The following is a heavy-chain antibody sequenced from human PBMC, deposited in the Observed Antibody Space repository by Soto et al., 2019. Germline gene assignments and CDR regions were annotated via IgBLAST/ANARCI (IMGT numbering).Heavy chain of an antibody. CDR3: ARDSPRGYSGSYYYYYYGMDV. CDR1: GGTFSSYA. J-gene: IGHJ6*02. D-gene: IGHD5-12*01. Sequence: VKVSCKASGGTFSSYAISWVRQAPGQGLEWMGGIIPIFGTANYAQKFRGRVTITADESTSTAYMELSSLRSEDTAVYYCARDSPRGYSGSYYYYYYGMDVWGQGTTVTVSS. V-gene: IGHV1-69*01. CDR2: IIPIFGTA.